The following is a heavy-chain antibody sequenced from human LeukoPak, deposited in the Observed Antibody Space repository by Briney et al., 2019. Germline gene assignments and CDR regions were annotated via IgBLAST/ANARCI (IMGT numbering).Heavy chain of an antibody. D-gene: IGHD3-22*01. CDR2: ISVSGGST. V-gene: IGHV3-23*01. Sequence: GGSLRLSCAASGFTFSSYAMSWVRQAPGKGLEWVSAISVSGGSTYYADSVKGRFTISRDNSKNTLYLQMNSLRAEDTAAYYCAKPLSYYYDSSGFDYWGQGTLVTVSS. J-gene: IGHJ4*02. CDR1: GFTFSSYA. CDR3: AKPLSYYYDSSGFDY.